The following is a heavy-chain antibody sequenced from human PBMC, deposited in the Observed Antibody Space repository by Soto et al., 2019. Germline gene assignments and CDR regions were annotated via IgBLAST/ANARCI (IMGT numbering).Heavy chain of an antibody. D-gene: IGHD3-22*01. V-gene: IGHV4-30-2*01. J-gene: IGHJ3*02. CDR1: CGSISSGCYS. CDR3: ARGQCSSGYYSPDAFDI. CDR2: IYHSGST. Sequence: QLQLQESGSGLLKPSQTLSLTGAVSCGSISSGCYSWSWIRQPPGKGLEWIGYIYHSGSTYYNPSLKSRVTISVDRYKNQFSLKLSSVTAADTAVYYCARGQCSSGYYSPDAFDIWGKGTMVTVSS.